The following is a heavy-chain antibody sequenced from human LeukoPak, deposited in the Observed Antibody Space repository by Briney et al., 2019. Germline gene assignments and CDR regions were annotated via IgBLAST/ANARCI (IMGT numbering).Heavy chain of an antibody. V-gene: IGHV1-18*01. CDR2: ISAYNGDT. Sequence: ASVKDSCKASGYTFTTYGITWVRQDPGQGLEWMGWISAYNGDTNSAQKLQGRVTMTTDTSTSTAYMELRSLRSDDTPVYYCARKITVAGTNCFDPWGQGTLVTVSS. CDR1: GYTFTTYG. D-gene: IGHD6-19*01. J-gene: IGHJ5*02. CDR3: ARKITVAGTNCFDP.